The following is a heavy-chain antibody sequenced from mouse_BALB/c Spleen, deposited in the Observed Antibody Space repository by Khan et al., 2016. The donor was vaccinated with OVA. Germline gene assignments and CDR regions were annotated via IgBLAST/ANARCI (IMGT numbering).Heavy chain of an antibody. CDR3: TRIYGGDFDY. D-gene: IGHD1-1*01. J-gene: IGHJ2*01. Sequence: SGPGLVKPSQSLSLTCTVTGYSITSDYAWNWIRQFPGNKLEWMGYISYSGNTKYNPSLKSRISITRDTSKNQFFLQLTSVTAEDTATYYCTRIYGGDFDYWGQGTTLTVSS. CDR1: GYSITSDYA. CDR2: ISYSGNT. V-gene: IGHV3-2*02.